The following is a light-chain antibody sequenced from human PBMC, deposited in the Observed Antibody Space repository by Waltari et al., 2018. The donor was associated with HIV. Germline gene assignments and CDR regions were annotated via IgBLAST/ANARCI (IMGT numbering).Light chain of an antibody. CDR3: QHFLTYPLT. CDR1: QGIGTY. V-gene: IGKV1-9*01. Sequence: DIQLTQSPSFLSTSVGDRVTITCRASQGIGTYLAWYQQKPGNAPNLLISTASTLQSGVPSRFSGGGSGTEFTLTISSLQPEDFATYYCQHFLTYPLTFGGGTRVEI. CDR2: TAS. J-gene: IGKJ4*01.